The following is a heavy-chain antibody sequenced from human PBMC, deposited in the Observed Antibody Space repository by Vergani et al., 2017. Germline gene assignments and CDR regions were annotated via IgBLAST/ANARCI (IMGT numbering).Heavy chain of an antibody. CDR3: AIPTWSDGVCTSRDYLDY. CDR1: GFTFNIYA. Sequence: VRLLESGGGLVQPGGSLRLSCAASGFTFNIYAMSWIRLPPGKGLEWVSYISPSGSYLNYAGSLRGRFTISRDNAKKSLYLQLNSLRAEDTAVYYCAIPTWSDGVCTSRDYLDYRGQGALVSVSS. J-gene: IGHJ4*02. CDR2: ISPSGSYL. V-gene: IGHV3-11*03. D-gene: IGHD2-8*01.